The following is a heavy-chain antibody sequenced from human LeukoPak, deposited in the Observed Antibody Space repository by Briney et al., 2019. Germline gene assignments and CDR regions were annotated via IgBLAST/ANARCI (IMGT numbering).Heavy chain of an antibody. CDR2: ISAYNGNT. V-gene: IGHV1-18*01. D-gene: IGHD3-3*01. Sequence: ASVKVSCKASGYTFISYGITWVRQAPGQGLEWMGWISAYNGNTNYAQNLQGRVTMTTDTSTSTAYMELRSLTSDDSAVYYCARDVYYDFWSGYPINGMDVWGQGTTVTVSS. CDR1: GYTFISYG. CDR3: ARDVYYDFWSGYPINGMDV. J-gene: IGHJ6*02.